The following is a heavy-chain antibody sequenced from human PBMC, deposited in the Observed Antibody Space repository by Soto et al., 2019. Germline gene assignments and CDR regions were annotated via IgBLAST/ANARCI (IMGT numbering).Heavy chain of an antibody. CDR1: GFTFSNAW. V-gene: IGHV3-15*01. D-gene: IGHD3-16*02. CDR3: TTEGLYKGAAARSQ. CDR2: IKSKTDGGTR. Sequence: GSLRLSCAASGFTFSNAWMSWVRQAPGKGLEWVGRIKSKTDGGTRDYAAPVKGRFTISRDDSKNMLYLQMNSLKTEDTAVYNCTTEGLYKGAAARSQWARGTRLTVSS. J-gene: IGHJ4*02.